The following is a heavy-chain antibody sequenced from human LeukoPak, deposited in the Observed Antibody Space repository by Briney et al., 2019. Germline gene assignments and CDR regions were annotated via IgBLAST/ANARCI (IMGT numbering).Heavy chain of an antibody. CDR2: ISSSSSYI. D-gene: IGHD4-23*01. CDR3: ARESYCGGNSDY. V-gene: IGHV3-21*01. CDR1: GFTFSSYS. Sequence: PGGSLRLSCAASGFTFSSYSMNWVRQAPGKGLEWVSSISSSSSYIYYADSVKGRFTISRDNAKNSLYLQMNSLRAEDTAVYYCARESYCGGNSDYWGQGTLVTVSS. J-gene: IGHJ4*02.